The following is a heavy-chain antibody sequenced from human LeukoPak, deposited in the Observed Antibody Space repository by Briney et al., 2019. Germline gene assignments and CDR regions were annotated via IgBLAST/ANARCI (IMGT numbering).Heavy chain of an antibody. CDR2: ISISGENT. CDR3: ARLISTSSSRFSDC. J-gene: IGHJ4*02. D-gene: IGHD6-6*01. V-gene: IGHV3-23*01. CDR1: GFAFSSYA. Sequence: QPGGSLRLSCAASGFAFSSYAMSWVRQAPGKGLEWVSAISISGENTYYADSVKGRFTISRDTSRNTLYLQMHSLRAEDTAVYYCARLISTSSSRFSDCWGQGTLVTVSS.